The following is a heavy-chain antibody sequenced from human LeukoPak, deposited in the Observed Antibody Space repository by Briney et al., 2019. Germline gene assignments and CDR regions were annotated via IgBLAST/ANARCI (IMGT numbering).Heavy chain of an antibody. D-gene: IGHD6-19*01. V-gene: IGHV1-2*02. Sequence: ASVKVSCKASRYSFTDYYMHWVRQAPGQGLEWMGWINPNSGGTNYAQKFQGRVTVTRDTSISTAYMELSRLRSDDTAVYYCARTNQQIGSGLDYWGQGTLVTVSS. CDR1: RYSFTDYY. J-gene: IGHJ4*02. CDR2: INPNSGGT. CDR3: ARTNQQIGSGLDY.